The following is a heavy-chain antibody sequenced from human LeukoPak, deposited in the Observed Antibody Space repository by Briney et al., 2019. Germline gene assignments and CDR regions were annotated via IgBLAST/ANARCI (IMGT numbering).Heavy chain of an antibody. J-gene: IGHJ4*02. CDR3: AKDLKWDLTDGFDY. V-gene: IGHV3-21*01. CDR1: GFTFSSFG. D-gene: IGHD1-26*01. Sequence: GGSLRLSCAASGFTFSSFGMTWVRQGPGKGLEWVSSISSSSGYIYYADSVKGRFTISRDNAKNSLYLQMNSLRAEDTAVYYCAKDLKWDLTDGFDYWGQGTLVTVSS. CDR2: ISSSSGYI.